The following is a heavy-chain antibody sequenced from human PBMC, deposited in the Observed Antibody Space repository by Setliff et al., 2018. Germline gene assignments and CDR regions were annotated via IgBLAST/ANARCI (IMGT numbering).Heavy chain of an antibody. V-gene: IGHV1-2*04. J-gene: IGHJ5*02. CDR1: GYTFTGYY. CDR2: INPNSGGT. D-gene: IGHD1-1*01. Sequence: GASVKVSCKASGYTFTGYYMHWVRQAPGQGLEWMGWINPNSGGTNYAQKFQGWVTMTRDTSISTAYMELSRLRSDDTAVYYWARDGLGAGMLWGGSGWFDPWGQGTLGTVSS. CDR3: ARDGLGAGMLWGGSGWFDP.